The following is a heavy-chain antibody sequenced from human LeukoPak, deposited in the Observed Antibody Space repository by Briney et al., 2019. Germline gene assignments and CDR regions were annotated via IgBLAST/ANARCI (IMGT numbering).Heavy chain of an antibody. V-gene: IGHV1-2*02. CDR3: ARSGSAYCGGDCQSTFDY. CDR2: INPNSGGT. Sequence: ASVKVSCKASGYTFTGYYMNWVRQAPGQGLEWMGWINPNSGGTNYAQKFQGRVTMTRDTSISTAYMELSRLRSDDTAVYYCARSGSAYCGGDCQSTFDYWGQGTLVTVSS. CDR1: GYTFTGYY. D-gene: IGHD2-21*02. J-gene: IGHJ4*02.